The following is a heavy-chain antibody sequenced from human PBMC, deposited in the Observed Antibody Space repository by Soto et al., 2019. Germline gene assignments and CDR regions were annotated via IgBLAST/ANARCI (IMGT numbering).Heavy chain of an antibody. D-gene: IGHD2-21*01. J-gene: IGHJ6*02. CDR2: INHSGST. Sequence: SETLSLTCAVYGGSFSGYYWSWIRQPPGKGLEWIGEINHSGSTNYNPSLKSRVTISVDTSKTQFSPKLSSVTAADTAVYYCARGGPRRSYYYYGMDVLGQGTT. CDR3: ARGGPRRSYYYYGMDV. CDR1: GGSFSGYY. V-gene: IGHV4-34*01.